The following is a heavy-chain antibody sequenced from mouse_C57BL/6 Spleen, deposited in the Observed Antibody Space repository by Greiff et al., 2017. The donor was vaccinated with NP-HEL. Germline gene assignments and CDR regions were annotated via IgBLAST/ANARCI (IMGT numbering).Heavy chain of an antibody. CDR3: AREGYYGSSPGNFDY. V-gene: IGHV3-6*01. Sequence: VQLQQSGPGLVKPSQSLSLTCSVTGYSITSGYYWNWIRQFPGNKLEWMGYISYDGSNNYNPSLKNRISITRDTSKNQFFLKLNSVTTEDTATYYCAREGYYGSSPGNFDYWGQGTTLTVSS. CDR1: GYSITSGYY. CDR2: ISYDGSN. J-gene: IGHJ2*01. D-gene: IGHD1-1*01.